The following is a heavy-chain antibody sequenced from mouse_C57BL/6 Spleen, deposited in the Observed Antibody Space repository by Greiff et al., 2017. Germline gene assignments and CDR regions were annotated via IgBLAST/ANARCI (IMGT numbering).Heavy chain of an antibody. CDR2: IYPGDGDT. CDR1: GYAFSSYW. Sequence: QVQLQQSGAELVKPGASVKISCKASGYAFSSYWMNWVKQRPGKGLEWIGQIYPGDGDTNYNGKFKGKATLTADKSSSTAYMQLSSLTSEDSAVYFWARGGITTVVALDYWGQGTTLTVSS. J-gene: IGHJ2*01. CDR3: ARGGITTVVALDY. D-gene: IGHD1-1*01. V-gene: IGHV1-80*01.